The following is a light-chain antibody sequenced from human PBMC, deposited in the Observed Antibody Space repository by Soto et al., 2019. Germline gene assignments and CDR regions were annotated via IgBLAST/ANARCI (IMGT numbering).Light chain of an antibody. CDR2: GSS. J-gene: IGKJ5*01. CDR3: QQRNNWPAIS. Sequence: EIVMTQSPATLSVSPGERATLSCRASQSVSSSLAWYRQKPGQAPRLLIYGSSTRATGIPARFSGSGSGTDFTLNISSLEPEDFAVYYCQQRNNWPAISFGQGTRLEIK. V-gene: IGKV3-15*01. CDR1: QSVSSS.